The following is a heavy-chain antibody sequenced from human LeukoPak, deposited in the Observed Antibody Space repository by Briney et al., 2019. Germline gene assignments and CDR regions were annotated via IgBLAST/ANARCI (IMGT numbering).Heavy chain of an antibody. J-gene: IGHJ6*02. CDR1: GGSISSYY. D-gene: IGHD3-10*01. CDR3: ARDLEAYYYGSGSPATYYYYGMDV. Sequence: SETLSLPCTVSGGSISSYYWGWIRQPPGKGLEWIGSIYYSGSPYYNPPLKSRVTLSVDTSKNQFSLRLSSVTAADTAVYYCARDLEAYYYGSGSPATYYYYGMDVWGQGTTVTVSS. V-gene: IGHV4-39*07. CDR2: IYYSGSP.